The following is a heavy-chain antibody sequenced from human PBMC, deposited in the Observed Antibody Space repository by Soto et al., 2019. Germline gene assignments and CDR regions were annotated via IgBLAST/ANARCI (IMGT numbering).Heavy chain of an antibody. D-gene: IGHD3-3*01. Sequence: QLQLQESGPGLVKPSETLSLTCTVSGGSISSSSSYWGWIRQPPGKGLEWIGSISYSGSSSYNPSLTSRVTIPVDTSKTQFSLKLTSVTAADTAVYFCAKTGFWSGYRVADYWGQGTLVTVSS. J-gene: IGHJ4*02. CDR1: GGSISSSSSY. CDR2: ISYSGSS. CDR3: AKTGFWSGYRVADY. V-gene: IGHV4-39*01.